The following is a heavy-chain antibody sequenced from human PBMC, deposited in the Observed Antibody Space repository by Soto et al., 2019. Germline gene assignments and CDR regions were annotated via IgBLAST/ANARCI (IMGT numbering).Heavy chain of an antibody. J-gene: IGHJ6*02. CDR3: ARQSEQLVYPMDV. CDR1: GYSFSSYW. V-gene: IGHV5-51*01. CDR2: IYPGDSNT. D-gene: IGHD6-6*01. Sequence: GESLKISCKVSGYSFSSYWIAWVRQMPGKGLEWMGIIYPGDSNTRYGPSFQGQVTISADKSINTAHLQWSSLKASDTAMYYCARQSEQLVYPMDVWGQGTTVTVSS.